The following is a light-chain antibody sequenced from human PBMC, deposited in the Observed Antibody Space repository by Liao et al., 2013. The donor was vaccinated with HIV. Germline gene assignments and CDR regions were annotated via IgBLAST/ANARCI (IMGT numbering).Light chain of an antibody. J-gene: IGLJ1*01. V-gene: IGLV3-1*01. CDR3: QVWDNFTYV. CDR2: QDS. CDR1: KLGDKY. Sequence: SYELTQPPSVSVSPGQTASITCSGDKLGDKYACWYQQKPGQSPELVIYQDSKRPSGIPERFSGSNSGNTATLTITETQASDEADYYCQVWDNFTYVFGTGTKVAVL.